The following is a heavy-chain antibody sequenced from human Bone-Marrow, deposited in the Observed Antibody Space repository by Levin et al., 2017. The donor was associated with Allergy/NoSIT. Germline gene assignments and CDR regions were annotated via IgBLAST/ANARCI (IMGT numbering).Heavy chain of an antibody. V-gene: IGHV3-11*03. J-gene: IGHJ2*01. Sequence: GGSLRLSCITSGFSFSDYHMSWIRQAPGKGLEWISYISYSGSFRNNADSVKGRFTISRDNAKKSLDLQMNNVRVEDTAVYYCARGVHDANWYFDVWGRGTLVTVSS. D-gene: IGHD2-2*01. CDR1: GFSFSDYH. CDR3: ARGVHDANWYFDV. CDR2: ISYSGSFR.